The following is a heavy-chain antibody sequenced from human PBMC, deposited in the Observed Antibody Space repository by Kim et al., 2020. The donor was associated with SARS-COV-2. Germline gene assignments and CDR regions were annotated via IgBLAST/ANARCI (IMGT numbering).Heavy chain of an antibody. V-gene: IGHV3-33*06. J-gene: IGHJ6*02. CDR3: AKDSDIVVVTAPSYGMDV. D-gene: IGHD2-21*02. Sequence: GRFTITRDNSKNTLYLQMNSLIAEDTAVYYCAKDSDIVVVTAPSYGMDVWGQGTTVTVSS.